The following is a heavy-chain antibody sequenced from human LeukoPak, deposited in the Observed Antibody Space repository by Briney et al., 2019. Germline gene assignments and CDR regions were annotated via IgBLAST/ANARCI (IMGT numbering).Heavy chain of an antibody. CDR1: GFTFSSYA. CDR2: IRYDGSNK. D-gene: IGHD3-10*01. CDR3: AKNRRFGELLHFLPDY. Sequence: PGGSLRLSCAASGFTFSSYAMSWVRQAPGKGLEWVAFIRYDGSNKYYADSVKGRFTISRDNSKNTLYLRMNSLRAEDTAVYYCAKNRRFGELLHFLPDYWGQGTLVTVSS. J-gene: IGHJ4*02. V-gene: IGHV3-30*02.